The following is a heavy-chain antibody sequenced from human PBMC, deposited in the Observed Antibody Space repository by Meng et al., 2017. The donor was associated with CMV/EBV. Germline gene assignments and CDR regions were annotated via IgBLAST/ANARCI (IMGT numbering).Heavy chain of an antibody. Sequence: GASLKTFCAASGFIFSDYYMSWIPQAPRKGLELVSYISSCGSSIYYPDSVKSRFTISRDNAKNSLYLRMNSLRAEDTAMYYCAREVTSGNYAMDVWGRGTAVTVSS. J-gene: IGHJ6*01. CDR2: ISSCGSSI. CDR3: AREVTSGNYAMDV. V-gene: IGHV3-11*04. D-gene: IGHD1-26*01. CDR1: GFIFSDYY.